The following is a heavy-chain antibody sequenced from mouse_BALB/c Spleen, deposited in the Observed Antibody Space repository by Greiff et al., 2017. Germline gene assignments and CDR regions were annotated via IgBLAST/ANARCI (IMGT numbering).Heavy chain of an antibody. CDR3: ARSAPIYYYGSSYYFDY. J-gene: IGHJ2*01. V-gene: IGHV1-18*01. D-gene: IGHD1-1*01. CDR1: GYTFTEYT. CDR2: INPNNGGT. Sequence: DVHLVESGPELVKPGASVKISCKTSGYTFTEYTMHWVKQSHGKSLEWIGGINPNNGGTSYNQKFKGKATLTVDKSSSTAYMELRSLTSEDSAVYYCARSAPIYYYGSSYYFDYWGQGTTLTVSS.